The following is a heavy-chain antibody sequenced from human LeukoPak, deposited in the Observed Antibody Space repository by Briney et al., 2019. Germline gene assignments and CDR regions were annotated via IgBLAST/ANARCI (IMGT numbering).Heavy chain of an antibody. V-gene: IGHV1-2*02. J-gene: IGHJ4*02. CDR3: AREPYPPPWYYFDY. Sequence: ASVKVSCRASGYTFTGHYIHWVRQAPGQGLEWMGWINPNSGGTSCAQKFQGRVTMTRDTSISTAYMELSRLRSDDTAFYYCAREPYPPPWYYFDYWGQGTLVTVSS. D-gene: IGHD2-8*02. CDR2: INPNSGGT. CDR1: GYTFTGHY.